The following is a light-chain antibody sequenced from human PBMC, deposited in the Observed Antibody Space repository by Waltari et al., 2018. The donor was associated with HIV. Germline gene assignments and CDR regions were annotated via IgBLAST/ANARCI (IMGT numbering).Light chain of an antibody. CDR3: GTWDSSLSARV. J-gene: IGLJ3*02. CDR1: SSNTGNNY. V-gene: IGLV1-51*01. CDR2: DNN. Sequence: QSVLTQPPSVSAAPGQKVTISCSGSSSNTGNNYVSWYQQLPGTAPKPLIYDNNQRPSGIPDRYSGSKSGTSATLGITGLQTGDEADYYCGTWDSSLSARVFGGGTKVTVL.